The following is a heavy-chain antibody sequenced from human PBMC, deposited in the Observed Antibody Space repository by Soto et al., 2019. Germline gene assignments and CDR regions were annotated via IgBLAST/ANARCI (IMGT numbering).Heavy chain of an antibody. V-gene: IGHV1-18*01. CDR3: ARGRYGDY. CDR1: GYAFTTYG. J-gene: IGHJ4*02. Sequence: QVHLVQSGAEVKKPGASVKVSCKGSGYAFTTYGITWVRQAPGQRLEWMGWISAHNGNTNYAQKLQGRVTVTRDTXTSTAYMELRSLRSDDTAVYYCARGRYGDYWGQGALVTVTS. CDR2: ISAHNGNT. D-gene: IGHD1-1*01.